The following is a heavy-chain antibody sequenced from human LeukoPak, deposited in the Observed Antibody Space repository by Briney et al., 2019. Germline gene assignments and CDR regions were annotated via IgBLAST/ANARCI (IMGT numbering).Heavy chain of an antibody. V-gene: IGHV1-24*01. J-gene: IGHJ3*02. CDR1: GYTLTELS. Sequence: GASVTVSCKVSGYTLTELSMHWVRQAPGKGLEWMGGFDPEDGETIYAQKFQVRVTMTEDTSTDTAYMELSSLRSEDTAVYYCATVWDCSSTSCAFDIWGQGTMVTVSS. CDR3: ATVWDCSSTSCAFDI. D-gene: IGHD2-2*01. CDR2: FDPEDGET.